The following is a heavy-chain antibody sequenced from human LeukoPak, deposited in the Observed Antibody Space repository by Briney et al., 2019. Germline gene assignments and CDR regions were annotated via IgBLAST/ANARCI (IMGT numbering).Heavy chain of an antibody. D-gene: IGHD1-26*01. V-gene: IGHV4-61*02. CDR1: GGSISSGSYY. CDR2: IYTSGST. J-gene: IGHJ4*02. Sequence: PSETLSLTCTVSGGSISSGSYYWSWVRQPAGKGLEWIGRIYTSGSTNYNPSLKSRVTISVDTSKNQFSLKLSSVTAADTAVYYCARGGAGGSYYFRPPYYFDYWGQGTLVTVSS. CDR3: ARGGAGGSYYFRPPYYFDY.